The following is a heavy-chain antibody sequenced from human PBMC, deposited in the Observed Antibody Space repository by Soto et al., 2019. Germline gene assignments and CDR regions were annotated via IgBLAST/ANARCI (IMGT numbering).Heavy chain of an antibody. D-gene: IGHD5-12*01. CDR3: ARMSYGTREWLRSRPPRYGMDV. CDR2: IYPGDSDT. J-gene: IGHJ6*02. Sequence: PGEPLKTSCKGSGYRFTSYWIGWVRQMPGKGLEWMGIIYPGDSDTRYSPSFQGQVTISADKSISTAYLQWSSLKASDTTMYYCARMSYGTREWLRSRPPRYGMDVWGQGTTVTVSS. V-gene: IGHV5-51*01. CDR1: GYRFTSYW.